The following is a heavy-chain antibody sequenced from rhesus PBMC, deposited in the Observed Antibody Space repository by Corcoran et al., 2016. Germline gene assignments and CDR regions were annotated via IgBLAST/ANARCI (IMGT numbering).Heavy chain of an antibody. CDR2: IRNKANSSTT. D-gene: IGHD3-9*01. CDR1: GLTFSNYY. CDR3: TREDDGGDFDS. V-gene: IGHV3-13*01. J-gene: IGHJ4*01. Sequence: EVQLVESGGGLVQPGGSLRLSCTASGLTFSNYYFHWVRQAQGKGLEWVGLIRNKANSSTTEYAAAVKGRFTISRDEAKNTLYLQMSSLKTEDTAVYYCTREDDGGDFDSWGQGVLVTVSS.